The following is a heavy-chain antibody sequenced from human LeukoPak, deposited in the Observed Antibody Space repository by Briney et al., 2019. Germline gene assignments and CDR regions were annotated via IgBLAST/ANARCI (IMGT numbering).Heavy chain of an antibody. CDR1: GYRFTSYW. D-gene: IGHD2-15*01. V-gene: IGHV5-51*01. CDR2: IYPGDSDS. CDR3: ARRASGGSYYGMDV. Sequence: GEPLKISCKGSGYRFTSYWIGWVRQMPGKGLEWMGIIYPGDSDSRYSPSFQGQVTISADKSISTAYLQWRSLQASDTAIYYCARRASGGSYYGMDVWGQGTTVTVSS. J-gene: IGHJ6*02.